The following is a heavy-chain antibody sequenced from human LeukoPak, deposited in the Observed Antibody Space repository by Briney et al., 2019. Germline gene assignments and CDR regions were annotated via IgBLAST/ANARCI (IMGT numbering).Heavy chain of an antibody. V-gene: IGHV4-39*01. Sequence: SETLSLTCTVSGGSISSSPYYWARIRQPPGRGLEWIGSIYYRGNTYHNPSLKSRVTISVDTSKNQFSLSVISVTAADTAVYFCARPTTGPATQGYDSWGQGILVTVAS. D-gene: IGHD1-1*01. CDR3: ARPTTGPATQGYDS. J-gene: IGHJ4*02. CDR2: IYYRGNT. CDR1: GGSISSSPYY.